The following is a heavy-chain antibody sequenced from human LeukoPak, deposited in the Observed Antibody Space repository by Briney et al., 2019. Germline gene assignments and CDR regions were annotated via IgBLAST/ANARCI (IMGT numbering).Heavy chain of an antibody. V-gene: IGHV3-21*01. J-gene: IGHJ4*02. CDR2: ISSSSSYI. Sequence: GGSLRLSCAASGFTFDDYAMHWVRLVPGKGLEWVSSISSSSSYIYYADSVKGRFTISRDNAKNSLYLQMNSLRAEDTAVYYCATNDYWGQGTLVTVSS. CDR1: GFTFDDYA. CDR3: ATNDY.